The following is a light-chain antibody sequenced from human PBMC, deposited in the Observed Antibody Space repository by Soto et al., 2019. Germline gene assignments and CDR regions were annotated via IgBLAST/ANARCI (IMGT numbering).Light chain of an antibody. J-gene: IGLJ1*01. CDR1: SSDVGGYNY. CDR3: SSYAGSNKSV. CDR2: EVS. Sequence: QSVLTQPPSASGSPGQSVTIYCTATSSDVGGYNYVSWYQQHQGKAPKLMIYEVSKRPSGVPDRFSGSKSGNTASLTVSGLQPEDEADYYCSSYAGSNKSVFGTGTKLTVL. V-gene: IGLV2-8*01.